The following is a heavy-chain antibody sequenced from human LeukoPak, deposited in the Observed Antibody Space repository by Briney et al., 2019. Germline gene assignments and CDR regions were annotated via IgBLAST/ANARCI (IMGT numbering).Heavy chain of an antibody. Sequence: PSETLSLTCTVSGGSVSSDYWTWIRQPAGRGLEWIGRFSTTGYTNYNPSLASRVTISVDTSKNQFSLKLSSVTAADTAVYYCARAQRITIFGVVKNWFDPWGQGTLVTVSS. D-gene: IGHD3-3*01. CDR2: FSTTGYT. CDR3: ARAQRITIFGVVKNWFDP. CDR1: GGSVSSDY. J-gene: IGHJ5*02. V-gene: IGHV4-4*07.